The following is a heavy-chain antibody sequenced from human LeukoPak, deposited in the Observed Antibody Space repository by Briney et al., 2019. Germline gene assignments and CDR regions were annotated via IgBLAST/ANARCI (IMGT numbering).Heavy chain of an antibody. J-gene: IGHJ4*02. CDR3: ARAESITVFGVVIPGFDY. D-gene: IGHD3-3*01. Sequence: GGSLRLSCAASGFTLRSYAMSWVRQAPGKGLEWVSGISGSGDNTFYADSVRGRFTISRDNSKNTLYMKMNSLRGDDTAVYYCARAESITVFGVVIPGFDYWGQGTLVTVSS. V-gene: IGHV3-23*01. CDR2: ISGSGDNT. CDR1: GFTLRSYA.